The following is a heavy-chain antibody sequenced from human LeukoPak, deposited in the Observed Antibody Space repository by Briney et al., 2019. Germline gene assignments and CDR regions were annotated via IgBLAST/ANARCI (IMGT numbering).Heavy chain of an antibody. CDR2: INPNSGGT. CDR1: GYTFTGHY. V-gene: IGHV1-2*06. Sequence: ASVKVSCKASGYTFTGHYMHWVRQAPGQGLEWMGRINPNSGGTNYAQKFQGRVTMTRDTPISTDYMELSSLRSDDTAVYYCARDREVGSTDDAFDIWGQGTMVTVSS. CDR3: ARDREVGSTDDAFDI. D-gene: IGHD1-26*01. J-gene: IGHJ3*02.